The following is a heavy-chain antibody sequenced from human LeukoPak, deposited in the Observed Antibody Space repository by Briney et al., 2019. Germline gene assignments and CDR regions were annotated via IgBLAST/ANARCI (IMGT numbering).Heavy chain of an antibody. D-gene: IGHD2-2*01. CDR3: ARGLGDCSSTSCFPLEY. V-gene: IGHV4-30-2*01. Sequence: PSETLSLTCAVSGGSISSGGYSWSWIRQPPGKGLEWIGYIYHSGSTYYNPSLKSRVTISVGRSKNQFSLKLGSVTAADTAVYYCARGLGDCSSTSCFPLEYWGQGTLVTVSS. CDR1: GGSISSGGYS. CDR2: IYHSGST. J-gene: IGHJ4*02.